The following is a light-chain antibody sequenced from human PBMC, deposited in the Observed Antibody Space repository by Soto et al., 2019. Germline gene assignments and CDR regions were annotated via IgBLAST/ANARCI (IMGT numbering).Light chain of an antibody. CDR3: SSYTSSNTYV. V-gene: IGLV2-14*01. J-gene: IGLJ1*01. CDR2: EVS. Sequence: QSALTQPASVSGSPGQSITISCTGTSSDVGGYNYVSWYQQLPGKAPKLMIYEVSNRPSGVSNRFSGSKSGNTASLTISGLQAEDEADYYCSSYTSSNTYVFGTGTKLTVL. CDR1: SSDVGGYNY.